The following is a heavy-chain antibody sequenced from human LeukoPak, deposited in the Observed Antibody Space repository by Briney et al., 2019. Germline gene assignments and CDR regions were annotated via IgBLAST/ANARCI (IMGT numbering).Heavy chain of an antibody. Sequence: GGSLRLSCVASVVTPSSSLMSWVRQGLGEGLEWVASINQVEIHYVDAVRGRFTISRDSAKNSLYLQMNSLTADDAAVYYCVRSHHPGGWFDPWGQGTLVTVSS. D-gene: IGHD3-10*01. CDR2: INQVEI. V-gene: IGHV3-7*01. CDR3: VRSHHPGGWFDP. CDR1: VVTPSSSL. J-gene: IGHJ5*02.